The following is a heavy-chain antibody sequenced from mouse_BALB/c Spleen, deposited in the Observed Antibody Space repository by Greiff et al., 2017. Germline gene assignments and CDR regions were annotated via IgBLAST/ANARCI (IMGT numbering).Heavy chain of an antibody. CDR3: VRENYGSSSYYFDY. D-gene: IGHD1-1*01. V-gene: IGHV2-9-2*01. Sequence: VQLQQSGPGLVAPSQSLSITCTVSGFSFTSYDISWIRQPPGKGLEWLGVIWTGCGTNYNSAFMSRLSISKDNSKSQVFLKMNSLQTDDTAIYYCVRENYGSSSYYFDYWGQGTTLTVSS. CDR2: IWTGCGT. CDR1: GFSFTSYD. J-gene: IGHJ2*01.